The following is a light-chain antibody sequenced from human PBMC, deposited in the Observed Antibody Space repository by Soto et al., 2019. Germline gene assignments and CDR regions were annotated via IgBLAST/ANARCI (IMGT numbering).Light chain of an antibody. V-gene: IGKV3-20*01. CDR2: YPS. Sequence: IEWPPSPYARSLSTRDRPTLSGTASQSVSSNYLAWFQQKPGQAPRLLSSYPSSRATGIPDRFSGSGSGTDFTLTISRLEPEDFAMYYCQQYGNPPLTVGQGTRLEIK. J-gene: IGKJ5*01. CDR1: QSVSSNY. CDR3: QQYGNPPLT.